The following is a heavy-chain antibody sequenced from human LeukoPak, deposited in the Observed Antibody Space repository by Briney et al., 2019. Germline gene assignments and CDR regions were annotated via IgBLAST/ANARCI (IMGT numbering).Heavy chain of an antibody. V-gene: IGHV4-59*01. CDR3: ARSPYYDSSGINFDY. CDR1: VGSISNFY. J-gene: IGHJ4*02. Sequence: SETLSLTCTVSVGSISNFYWSWIRQPPGKGLEWIGYIHNSGSTKYNPSLKSRVTISVVTAKNQFSLKVSSVTAADTAVYYCARSPYYDSSGINFDYWGQGTLVTVSS. D-gene: IGHD3-22*01. CDR2: IHNSGST.